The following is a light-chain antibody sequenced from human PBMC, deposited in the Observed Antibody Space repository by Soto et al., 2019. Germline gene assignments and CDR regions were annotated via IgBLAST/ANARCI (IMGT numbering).Light chain of an antibody. CDR3: QHYGTSLYN. J-gene: IGKJ2*01. V-gene: IGKV3-20*01. CDR1: QIISSTY. Sequence: IGWTQSQGALSLAPGERASLSCRASQIISSTYLVWYQQKSGQAPRLLIYGAASRATGIPDRFSGSGPGTDFTLTISRLEHEDFAVYYCQHYGTSLYNFGQGTKREI. CDR2: GAA.